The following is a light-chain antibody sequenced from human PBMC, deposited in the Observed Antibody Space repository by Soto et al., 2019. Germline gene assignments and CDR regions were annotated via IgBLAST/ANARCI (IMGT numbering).Light chain of an antibody. J-gene: IGLJ3*02. CDR2: NVN. CDR1: SSDVGSYDY. Sequence: QSALIQPPSVSGSPGQSVTISCTGTSSDVGSYDYVSWYQQHPGTVPKPMIYNVNTRPSGVPDRFSGSKSGNTASMTISGLRSEDEADYYCAAWDDSLSGWVFGGGTKLTVL. CDR3: AAWDDSLSGWV. V-gene: IGLV2-11*01.